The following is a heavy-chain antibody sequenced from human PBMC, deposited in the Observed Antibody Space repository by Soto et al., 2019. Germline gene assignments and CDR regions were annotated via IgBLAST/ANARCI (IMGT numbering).Heavy chain of an antibody. V-gene: IGHV3-66*01. Sequence: EVQLVESGGDLVQPGGSLRLSCAASGFAVSSNYMTWVRQAPGKGLEWVSVIHSGGDTHYADSVRGRFTISRDNSKNTLSLKMNSLRAEDRAVYYCARSRTGTTYGGMDVWGQGTTVTVSS. CDR3: ARSRTGTTYGGMDV. CDR1: GFAVSSNY. CDR2: IHSGGDT. J-gene: IGHJ6*02. D-gene: IGHD1-7*01.